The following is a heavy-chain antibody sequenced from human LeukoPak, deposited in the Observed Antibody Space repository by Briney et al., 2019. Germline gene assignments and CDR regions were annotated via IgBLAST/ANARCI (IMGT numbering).Heavy chain of an antibody. Sequence: ASVKVSCKVSGYTVTELSIHWVRQAAGKGLDWMGGFDPEDGKTIHAQKLQGRVSMPEDTSTDTAYMDLRSLRSEDTAVYYCATGGWDYFDSWGQGTLVTVSS. CDR2: FDPEDGKT. V-gene: IGHV1-24*01. CDR1: GYTVTELS. CDR3: ATGGWDYFDS. J-gene: IGHJ4*02. D-gene: IGHD6-19*01.